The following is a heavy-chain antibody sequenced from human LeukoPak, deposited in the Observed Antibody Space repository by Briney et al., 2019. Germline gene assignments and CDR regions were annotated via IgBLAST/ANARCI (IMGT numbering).Heavy chain of an antibody. CDR1: GGPINSYY. J-gene: IGHJ5*02. Sequence: PSETLSLTCTVSGGPINSYYWSWVRQPPGKGLEWIGYIYYSGSTNYNPSLKSRVTISVDTSKNQFSLKLSSVTAADTAVYYCARDGYSYGEWFDPWGQGTLVTVSS. CDR3: ARDGYSYGEWFDP. D-gene: IGHD5-18*01. CDR2: IYYSGST. V-gene: IGHV4-59*01.